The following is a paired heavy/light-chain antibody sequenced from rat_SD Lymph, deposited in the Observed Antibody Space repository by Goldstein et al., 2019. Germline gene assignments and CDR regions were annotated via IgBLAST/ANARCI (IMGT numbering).Light chain of an antibody. CDR2: SIS. V-gene: IGKV2S27*01. Sequence: DVVLTQTPPTLSATIGQSVSISCRSSQSLLDSDGDTYLNWLLQRPGQSPQLLIYSISNLESGVPNRFSGGGSETDFTLKISGVEAEDLGVYYCMQATHAPYTFGAGTKLDLK. CDR1: QSLLDSDGDTY. J-gene: IGKJ2-3*01. CDR3: MQATHAPYT.
Heavy chain of an antibody. Sequence: EVQLVESGGGLVQPGRSLKLSCAASGFTFSNSYMAWVRQAPTKGLEWVASITDSGGNTYYRDSVKGRFTISRDNAKNTLYLQMDSLRSEDTATYYCTRGTSYYFDYWGQGVMVTVSS. CDR1: GFTFSNSY. J-gene: IGHJ2*01. V-gene: IGHV5S23*01. D-gene: IGHD1-5*01. CDR2: ITDSGGNT. CDR3: TRGTSYYFDY.